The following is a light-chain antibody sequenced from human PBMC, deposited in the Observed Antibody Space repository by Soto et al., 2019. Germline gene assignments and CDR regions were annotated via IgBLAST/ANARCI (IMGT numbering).Light chain of an antibody. J-gene: IGLJ2*01. Sequence: QSALTQPPSASGSPGQSVTISCTGTGSDVGGYNFVSWYQQHPGKAPKLMIYEVSNRPSGVSNRFSGSKSGNTASLTISGLQAEDEADYYCSSYTSSSTLVVFGGGTKLTVL. V-gene: IGLV2-14*01. CDR3: SSYTSSSTLVV. CDR2: EVS. CDR1: GSDVGGYNF.